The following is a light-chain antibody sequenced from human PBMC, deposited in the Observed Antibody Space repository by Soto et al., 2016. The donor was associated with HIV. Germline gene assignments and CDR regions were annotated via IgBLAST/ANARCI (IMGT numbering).Light chain of an antibody. CDR3: QVWDSSSDHPV. CDR2: DDS. V-gene: IGLV3-21*03. Sequence: SYVLTQPPSVSVAPGKTARITRGGNNIGRKSVHWYQQKPGQAPVLVVYDDSDRPSGIPERFSGSNSGNTATLTISRVEAGDEADYCCQVWDSSSDHPVFGGGTKLTVL. J-gene: IGLJ2*01. CDR1: NIGRKS.